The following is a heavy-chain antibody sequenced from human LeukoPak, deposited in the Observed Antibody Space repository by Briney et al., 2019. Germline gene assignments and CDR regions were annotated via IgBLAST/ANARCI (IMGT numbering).Heavy chain of an antibody. CDR2: INHSGST. V-gene: IGHV4-34*01. D-gene: IGHD2-2*01. CDR1: GGSFSGYY. J-gene: IGHJ6*03. CDR3: ARGRIVVVPAATYYMDV. Sequence: PSETLSLTCAVYGGSFSGYYWSWIRQPSGKGLEWIGEINHSGSTNYNPSLKSRVTISVDTSKNQFSLKLSSVTAADTAVYYCARGRIVVVPAATYYMDVWGKGTTVTVSS.